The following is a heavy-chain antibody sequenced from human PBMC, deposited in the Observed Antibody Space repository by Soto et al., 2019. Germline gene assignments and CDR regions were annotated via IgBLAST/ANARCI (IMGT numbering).Heavy chain of an antibody. CDR1: GGSISSSSYY. CDR2: IYYSGST. V-gene: IGHV4-39*01. D-gene: IGHD6-19*01. CDR3: ARRGYSSGREYFQH. J-gene: IGHJ1*01. Sequence: SETLSLTCTVSGGSISSSSYYWGWIRQPPGKGLEWIGSIYYSGSTYYNPSLKSRVTISVDTSKNQFSLKLSSVTAADTAVYYCARRGYSSGREYFQHWGQGTLVTVSS.